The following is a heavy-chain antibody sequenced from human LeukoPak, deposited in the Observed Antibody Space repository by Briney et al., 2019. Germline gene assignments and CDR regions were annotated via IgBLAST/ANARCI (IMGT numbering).Heavy chain of an antibody. CDR1: GFTFSSYS. D-gene: IGHD2-2*01. V-gene: IGHV3-21*01. J-gene: IGHJ4*02. CDR2: ISSSSSYI. CDR3: ARDPGRLGYCSSTSCYVLDY. Sequence: PGGSLRLSCAASGFTFSSYSMNWVRQAPGKGLEWVSSISSSSSYIYYADSVKGRFTISRDNAKNSLYLQMNSLRAEDTAVYYCARDPGRLGYCSSTSCYVLDYWGQGTLVTVSS.